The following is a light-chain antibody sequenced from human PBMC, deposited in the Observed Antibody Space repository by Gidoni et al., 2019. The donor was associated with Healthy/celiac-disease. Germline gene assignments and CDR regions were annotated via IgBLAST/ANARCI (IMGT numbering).Light chain of an antibody. CDR3: MQAQQTPFT. CDR1: QCLLHSNGYNY. J-gene: IGKJ3*01. Sequence: IVMPQSPLPLLVTPGKPASTSCRSSQCLLHSNGYNYLDWYLQKPGQSPQLLIYLGSNRATGVPDRFSGSGSGTDFTLKISRVEAEDVGVYYCMQAQQTPFTFGPGTKVEIK. V-gene: IGKV2-28*01. CDR2: LGS.